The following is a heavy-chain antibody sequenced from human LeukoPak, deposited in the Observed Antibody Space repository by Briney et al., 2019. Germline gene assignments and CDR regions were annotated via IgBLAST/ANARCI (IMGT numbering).Heavy chain of an antibody. Sequence: GGSLRLSCAASGFTFSSYAMSWVRQAPGKGLEWLSDLGGTNGRTYYADSVKGRFTISRDNSKNTLYLQMNSLRDEDTAVYYCAKHYYDSSGTPRYFDYWGQGTLVTVSS. CDR1: GFTFSSYA. V-gene: IGHV3-23*01. CDR2: LGGTNGRT. CDR3: AKHYYDSSGTPRYFDY. D-gene: IGHD3-22*01. J-gene: IGHJ4*02.